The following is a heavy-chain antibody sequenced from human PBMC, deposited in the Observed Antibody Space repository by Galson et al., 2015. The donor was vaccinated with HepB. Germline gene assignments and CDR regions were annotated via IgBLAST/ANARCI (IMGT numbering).Heavy chain of an antibody. V-gene: IGHV3-15*01. Sequence: SLRLSCAASGFTFSNAWMSWVRQAPGKGLEWVGRIKSKADGWTNDYAAPVKGSFTISRDDSKNTLYLQMKSLKTEDTAVYYCTTDHTGVLLWFGELTFDYWGQGTLVTVSS. J-gene: IGHJ4*02. CDR2: IKSKADGWTN. CDR3: TTDHTGVLLWFGELTFDY. D-gene: IGHD3-10*01. CDR1: GFTFSNAW.